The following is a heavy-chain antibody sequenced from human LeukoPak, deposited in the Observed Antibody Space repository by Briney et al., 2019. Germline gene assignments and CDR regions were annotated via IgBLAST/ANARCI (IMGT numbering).Heavy chain of an antibody. CDR2: ISSSGNFM. Sequence: PGGSLRLSCAISGFTSTNLAMNSVREAPGKGLEWISYISSSGNFMLYADSVKGRFTISRDDSENTMFLQMSSLRVEDTAIYCCARYSYGPFDYWGQGTPVTVSS. D-gene: IGHD5-18*01. CDR3: ARYSYGPFDY. J-gene: IGHJ4*02. V-gene: IGHV3-48*03. CDR1: GFTSTNLA.